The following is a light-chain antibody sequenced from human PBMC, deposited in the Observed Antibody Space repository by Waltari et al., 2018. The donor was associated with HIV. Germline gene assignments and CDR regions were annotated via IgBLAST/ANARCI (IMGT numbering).Light chain of an antibody. Sequence: SYVLTQPPSVSVAPGETARITCGGNNIGGKSVHWYQQKAGQAPVLVIYYDTDRPSGIPERFSGSNSGNTATLTITRVEAGDEADYYCQVWDHDNDHPGVVFGGGTKLTVL. CDR1: NIGGKS. V-gene: IGLV3-21*04. J-gene: IGLJ2*01. CDR2: YDT. CDR3: QVWDHDNDHPGVV.